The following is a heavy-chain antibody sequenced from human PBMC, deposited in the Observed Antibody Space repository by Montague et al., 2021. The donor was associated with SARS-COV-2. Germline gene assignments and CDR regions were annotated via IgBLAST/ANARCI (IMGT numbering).Heavy chain of an antibody. CDR2: INHSGTT. J-gene: IGHJ4*02. D-gene: IGHD4-23*01. CDR3: ARWDPQTLTLIGLRGKSASDY. V-gene: IGHV4-34*01. CDR1: GGSFSGYY. Sequence: SETLPLTCAVYGGSFSGYYWTWIRQSPGKGLEWIAEINHSGTTNYNFNPSLRSRVTISVDTSKSQFSLKLSSVIAADTGVYYCARWDPQTLTLIGLRGKSASDYWGQGTLVTVSS.